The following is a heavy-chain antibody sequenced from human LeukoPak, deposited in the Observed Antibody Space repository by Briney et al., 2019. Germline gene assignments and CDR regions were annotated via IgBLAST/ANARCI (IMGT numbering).Heavy chain of an antibody. CDR1: GYTFTSYY. J-gene: IGHJ3*02. V-gene: IGHV1-46*01. CDR3: ATKKGGYDAFDI. Sequence: ASVKVSCKASGYTFTSYYMHWVRQAPGQVLEWMGIINPSGGSTSYAQKFQGRVTMTRDTSTSTVYMELSSLRSEDTAVYYCATKKGGYDAFDIWGQGTMVTVSS. CDR2: INPSGGST. D-gene: IGHD5-12*01.